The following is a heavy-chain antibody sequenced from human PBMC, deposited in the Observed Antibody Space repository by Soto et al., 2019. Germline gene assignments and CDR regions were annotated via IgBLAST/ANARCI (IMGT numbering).Heavy chain of an antibody. D-gene: IGHD6-13*01. V-gene: IGHV5-51*01. J-gene: IGHJ6*02. CDR2: IYPGDSDT. Sequence: PGESQRISCKGSGYSFTSYGSGWVRQMPGKGLEWMGIIYPGDSDTRYSPSFQGQVTISADKSISTAYLQWSSLKASDTAMYYCARGSSSWISYYYYYGMDVWGQGTTVTAP. CDR3: ARGSSSWISYYYYYGMDV. CDR1: GYSFTSYG.